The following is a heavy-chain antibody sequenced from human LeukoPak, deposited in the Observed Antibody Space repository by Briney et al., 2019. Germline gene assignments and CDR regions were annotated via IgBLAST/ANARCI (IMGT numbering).Heavy chain of an antibody. CDR3: ARPKGQWFGELLIDY. Sequence: ASVKVSCKASGGTFSSYAISWVRQAPGQGLEWMGIINPSGGSTSYAQKFQGRVTMTRDTSTSTVYMELSSLRSEDTAVYYCARPKGQWFGELLIDYWGQGTLVTVSS. CDR2: INPSGGST. V-gene: IGHV1-46*01. J-gene: IGHJ4*02. D-gene: IGHD3-10*01. CDR1: GGTFSSYA.